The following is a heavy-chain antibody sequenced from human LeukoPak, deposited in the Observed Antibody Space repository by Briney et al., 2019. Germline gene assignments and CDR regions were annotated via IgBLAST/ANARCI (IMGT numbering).Heavy chain of an antibody. Sequence: SETLSLTCAVYSGSFSGYYWSWIRQPPGKGLEWIGEINHSGSTNYNPSLKSRVTISVDTSKNQFSLKLSSVTAADTAVYYCARGNRLITMIVVVKGFDPWGQGTLVTVSS. CDR2: INHSGST. CDR1: SGSFSGYY. J-gene: IGHJ5*02. CDR3: ARGNRLITMIVVVKGFDP. D-gene: IGHD3-22*01. V-gene: IGHV4-34*01.